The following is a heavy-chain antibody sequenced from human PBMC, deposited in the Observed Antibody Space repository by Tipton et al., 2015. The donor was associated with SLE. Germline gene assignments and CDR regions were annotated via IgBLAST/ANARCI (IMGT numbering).Heavy chain of an antibody. D-gene: IGHD3-9*01. J-gene: IGHJ6*02. V-gene: IGHV4-30-4*01. Sequence: TLSLTCTVSGGSISSGDYYWSWIRQPPGKGLEWIGYIYYSGSTYYNPSLKSRVTISVDTSKNQFSLNLSSVTAADTAVYYCARAVRRYFDWLWYYSMDVWGQGTTVTVSS. CDR2: IYYSGST. CDR3: ARAVRRYFDWLWYYSMDV. CDR1: GGSISSGDYY.